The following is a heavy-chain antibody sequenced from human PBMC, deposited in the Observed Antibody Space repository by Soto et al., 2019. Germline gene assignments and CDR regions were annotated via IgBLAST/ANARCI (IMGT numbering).Heavy chain of an antibody. V-gene: IGHV4-59*06. J-gene: IGHJ5*02. D-gene: IGHD2-15*01. CDR3: ASLYCSGGSCYSPNSWFDP. CDR2: IYYSGST. Sequence: SETLSLTCTVSGYSISDYYWSWIRQPPGKGLEWIGYIYYSGSTYYNPSLKSRVTISVDTSKNQFSLKLSSVTAADTAVYYCASLYCSGGSCYSPNSWFDPWGQGTLVTVSS. CDR1: GYSISDYY.